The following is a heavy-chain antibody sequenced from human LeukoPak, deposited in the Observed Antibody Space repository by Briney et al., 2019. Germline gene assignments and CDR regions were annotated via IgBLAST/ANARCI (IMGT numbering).Heavy chain of an antibody. V-gene: IGHV1-8*01. D-gene: IGHD1-26*01. CDR3: ARDTKIIEGATTLVDY. CDR2: VSPNSGNT. Sequence: ASVKVSCKASGYNFSTHDLNWVRQAPGQGLEYMGWVSPNSGNTGYARNFQGRVTMTRDTSTTTAYMELSNLRSDDTAVYYCARDTKIIEGATTLVDYWGQGTPVTVSS. CDR1: GYNFSTHD. J-gene: IGHJ4*02.